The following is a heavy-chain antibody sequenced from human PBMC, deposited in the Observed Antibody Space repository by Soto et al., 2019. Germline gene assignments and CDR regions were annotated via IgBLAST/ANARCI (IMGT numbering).Heavy chain of an antibody. V-gene: IGHV4-30-2*01. D-gene: IGHD5-12*01. CDR3: ARGSGYDLVVFDY. Sequence: SETLSLTCAVSGGSISSGGYSWSWIWQPPGKGLEWIGYIYHSGSTYYNPSLKSRVTISVDRSKNQFSLKLSSVTAADTAVYYCARGSGYDLVVFDYWGQGTLVTVSS. CDR1: GGSISSGGYS. J-gene: IGHJ4*02. CDR2: IYHSGST.